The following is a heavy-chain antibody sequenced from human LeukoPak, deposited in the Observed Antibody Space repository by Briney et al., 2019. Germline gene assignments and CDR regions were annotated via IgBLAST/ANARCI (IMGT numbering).Heavy chain of an antibody. J-gene: IGHJ4*02. CDR1: GGSFSGYY. Sequence: SETLPLTCAVYGGSFSGYYWSWIRQPPGKGLEWIGEINHSGSTNYNPSLKSRVTISVDTSKNQFSLKLSSVTAADTAVYYCARQADDYVWGSYRYWIDYWGQGTLVTVSS. CDR2: INHSGST. V-gene: IGHV4-34*01. D-gene: IGHD3-16*02. CDR3: ARQADDYVWGSYRYWIDY.